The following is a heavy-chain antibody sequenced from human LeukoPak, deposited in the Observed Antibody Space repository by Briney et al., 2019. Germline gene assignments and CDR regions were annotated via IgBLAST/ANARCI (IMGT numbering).Heavy chain of an antibody. Sequence: SETLSLTCTVSGGSMSSGDYYWSWIRQPPGKGLEWNGYIYYSGSSYYNPSLKSRVTISVDTSKSQFSLELTPVTAADTAVYYCGRSTGWLQPFDYWGQGTLVTVSS. J-gene: IGHJ4*02. CDR2: IYYSGSS. V-gene: IGHV4-30-4*08. D-gene: IGHD5-24*01. CDR1: GGSMSSGDYY. CDR3: GRSTGWLQPFDY.